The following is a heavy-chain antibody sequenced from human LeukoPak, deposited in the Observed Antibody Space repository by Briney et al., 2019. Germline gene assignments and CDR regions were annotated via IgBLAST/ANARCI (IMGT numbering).Heavy chain of an antibody. J-gene: IGHJ3*02. Sequence: SETLSLTCAVYGGSFSGYYWSWLRQPPGKGLEWIGKINHSGSTNYNPSLKSRVTISTDTSKNQFSLKLSSVTAADTAVYDCARGYAFDIWGQGTMVTVSS. CDR2: INHSGST. CDR3: ARGYAFDI. V-gene: IGHV4-34*01. CDR1: GGSFSGYY.